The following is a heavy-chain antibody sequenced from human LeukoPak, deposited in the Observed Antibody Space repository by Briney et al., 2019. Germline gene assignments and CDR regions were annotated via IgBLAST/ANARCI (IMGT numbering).Heavy chain of an antibody. CDR2: ISDTGST. J-gene: IGHJ5*02. D-gene: IGHD3-10*01. CDR3: PIMVRGVIDWFDP. V-gene: IGHV4-4*09. Sequence: SETLSLTCRVSGGSIRKYYWTWIRQPPGKGLELIGFISDTGSTHYNPSLNSRVTISVDTSKNQSSLKLTSVTAADTAVYARPIMVRGVIDWFDPWGQGTLVTVTS. CDR1: GGSIRKYY.